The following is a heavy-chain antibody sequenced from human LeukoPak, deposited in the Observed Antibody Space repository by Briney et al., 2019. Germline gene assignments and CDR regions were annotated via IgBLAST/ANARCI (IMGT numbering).Heavy chain of an antibody. CDR1: GYTFTSYA. D-gene: IGHD2-2*01. J-gene: IGHJ4*02. CDR3: ARLYCSSTSCHGDDY. Sequence: GASVKVSCKASGYTFTSYAMHWVRQAPGQRHEWMGWINAGNGNTKYSQKFQGRVTITRDTSASTAYMVLSSLRSEDTAVYYCARLYCSSTSCHGDDYWGQGTLVTVSS. CDR2: INAGNGNT. V-gene: IGHV1-3*01.